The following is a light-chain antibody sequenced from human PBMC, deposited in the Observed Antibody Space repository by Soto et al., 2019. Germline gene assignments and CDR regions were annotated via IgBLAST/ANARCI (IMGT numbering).Light chain of an antibody. CDR1: SSDGGGYNF. V-gene: IGLV2-14*01. CDR3: SLYTSSGTSLV. CDR2: DVS. J-gene: IGLJ1*01. Sequence: QSVLTQPASVSGSPGQSITISCTGTSSDGGGYNFVSWFQQHPGRAPKLIIYDVSNRPSGVSNRFSGSKAGNTASLTISGLQGEDEADYDCSLYTSSGTSLVFAPGTKLTVL.